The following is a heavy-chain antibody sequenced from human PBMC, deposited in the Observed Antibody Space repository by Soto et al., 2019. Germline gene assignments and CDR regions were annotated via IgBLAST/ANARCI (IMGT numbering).Heavy chain of an antibody. CDR2: IYHSGST. Sequence: SETLSLTCAASGGSISSGGYSWSWIRQPPGKGLEWIGYIYHSGSTYYNPSLKSRVTISVDRSKNQFSLKLSSVTAADTAVYYCARVAVFRDYYDSSGYQEAFDIWGQGTMGT. D-gene: IGHD3-22*01. CDR1: GGSISSGGYS. J-gene: IGHJ3*02. V-gene: IGHV4-30-2*01. CDR3: ARVAVFRDYYDSSGYQEAFDI.